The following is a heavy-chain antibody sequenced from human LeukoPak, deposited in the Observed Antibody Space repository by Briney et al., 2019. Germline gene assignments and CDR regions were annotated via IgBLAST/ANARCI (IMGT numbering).Heavy chain of an antibody. V-gene: IGHV1-2*02. J-gene: IGHJ6*03. D-gene: IGHD4-11*01. CDR1: GYTFTGYY. Sequence: ASVKVSCKASGYTFTGYYFHWVRQAPGQGLEWMGWITPNTAGTNYAQKFLGGVTLTWDTSISTAYMELNRLTSDDTAVYYCATSAGDYRAGHYYYMGVWGKGTSVTVSS. CDR2: ITPNTAGT. CDR3: ATSAGDYRAGHYYYMGV.